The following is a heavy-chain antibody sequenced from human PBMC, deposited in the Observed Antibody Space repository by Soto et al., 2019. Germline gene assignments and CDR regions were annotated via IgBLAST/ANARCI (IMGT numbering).Heavy chain of an antibody. CDR2: AYHNGLT. Sequence: SETLSLTCAVSGGSVTSNVWWSWVRQPPGKGLEWIGEAYHNGLTDYNPSLKSRVTMSVDTSKNEFSLKLTSLTAADTAIYYCARDAAVPGESDRFDYWGQGTLVTASS. CDR3: ARDAAVPGESDRFDY. J-gene: IGHJ4*02. D-gene: IGHD6-19*01. CDR1: GGSVTSNVW. V-gene: IGHV4-4*02.